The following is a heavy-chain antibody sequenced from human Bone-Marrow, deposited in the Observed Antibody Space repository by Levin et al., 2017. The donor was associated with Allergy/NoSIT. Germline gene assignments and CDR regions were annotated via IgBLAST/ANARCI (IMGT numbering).Heavy chain of an antibody. CDR2: FNPGTGNK. Sequence: ASVKVSCKSSGYNFNTYDINWVRQAPGQGLEWVGWFNPGTGNKKVSPKFRATVTLTADASVSTAYMDLTNLTSEDSAIYYCASAHVASSPGTGKFDPWGQGSLLRVSS. D-gene: IGHD7-27*01. CDR1: GYNFNTYD. CDR3: ASAHVASSPGTGKFDP. V-gene: IGHV1/OR15-4*01. J-gene: IGHJ5*02.